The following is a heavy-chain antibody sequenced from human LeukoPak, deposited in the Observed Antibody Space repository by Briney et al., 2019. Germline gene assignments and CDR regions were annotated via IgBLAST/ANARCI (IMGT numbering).Heavy chain of an antibody. Sequence: SETLSLTCTVSGGSISSYYWSWIRQPAGKGLEWIGRIYTSGSTNYNPSLKSRVTISVDTSKNQFSLKLSSVTAADTAVYYCARADSSGWPTHRHDAFDIWGQGTMVTVSS. CDR3: ARADSSGWPTHRHDAFDI. CDR1: GGSISSYY. V-gene: IGHV4-4*07. D-gene: IGHD6-19*01. J-gene: IGHJ3*02. CDR2: IYTSGST.